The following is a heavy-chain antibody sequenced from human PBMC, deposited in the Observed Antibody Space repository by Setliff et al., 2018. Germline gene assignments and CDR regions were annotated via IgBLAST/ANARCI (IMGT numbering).Heavy chain of an antibody. D-gene: IGHD6-25*01. CDR2: ISPYSDYI. Sequence: LSLTCTVSGGSIGPHYWSWIRQAPGKGLEWVSSISPYSDYIYYADSVKGRFTISRDNAKNSLYLQMNSLGAEDTAVYFCARSPANGGHDAFDVWGQGTMVTVSS. J-gene: IGHJ3*01. CDR1: GGSIGPHY. V-gene: IGHV3-11*04. CDR3: ARSPANGGHDAFDV.